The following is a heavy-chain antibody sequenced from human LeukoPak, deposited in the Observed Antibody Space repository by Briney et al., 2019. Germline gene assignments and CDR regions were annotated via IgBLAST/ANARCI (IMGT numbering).Heavy chain of an antibody. CDR3: AREEVGYFDY. D-gene: IGHD2-15*01. Sequence: PGGSLRLSCAATGIIFSSYWMSSVRPAPGKGLEGVANIKQDGSEKDYVDSVKGRFTISRDNAKNSLYLQMNSLRAEDTAVYYCAREEVGYFDYWGQGTLVTVSS. CDR1: GIIFSSYW. CDR2: IKQDGSEK. J-gene: IGHJ4*02. V-gene: IGHV3-7*01.